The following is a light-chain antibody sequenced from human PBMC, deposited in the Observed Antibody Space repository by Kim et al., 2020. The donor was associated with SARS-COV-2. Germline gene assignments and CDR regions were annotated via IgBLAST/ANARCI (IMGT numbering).Light chain of an antibody. CDR1: KLGDKY. Sequence: SYELTQPPSVSVSPGQIASITCSGDKLGDKYASWYQQKPGQSPVVVIYQDTKRPSGIPERFSGSNSGNTATLTISGTQAMDEADYYCQAWDSSTAVFGTGTKVTVL. V-gene: IGLV3-1*01. CDR3: QAWDSSTAV. CDR2: QDT. J-gene: IGLJ1*01.